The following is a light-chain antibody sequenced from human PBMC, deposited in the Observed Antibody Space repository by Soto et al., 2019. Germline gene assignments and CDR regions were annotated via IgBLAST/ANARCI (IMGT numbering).Light chain of an antibody. J-gene: IGKJ1*01. V-gene: IGKV1-5*03. Sequence: DIQLTQSPSTLSASVGDRVTITCRASQSINHWLSWYQKKPGKAPKLLIYKVSTLENGVPSRFSGSGSGTEFTLTISSLQPDDFATYYCQQFDESWTFGQGTKVEIK. CDR2: KVS. CDR3: QQFDESWT. CDR1: QSINHW.